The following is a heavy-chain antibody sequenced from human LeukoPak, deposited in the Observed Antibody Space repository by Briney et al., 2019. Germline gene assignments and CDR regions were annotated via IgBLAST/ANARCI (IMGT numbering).Heavy chain of an antibody. CDR1: GFTFSSNS. D-gene: IGHD1-26*01. Sequence: GGSLRLSCAASGFTFSSNSMNCVRQAPGKGLEWVSAISSSSSYIYYADSVKGRFTISRDNAKNSLYLQMNSLRAEDTAVYYCARALSGAEEYWGQGTLVTVSS. CDR3: ARALSGAEEY. CDR2: ISSSSSYI. V-gene: IGHV3-21*01. J-gene: IGHJ4*02.